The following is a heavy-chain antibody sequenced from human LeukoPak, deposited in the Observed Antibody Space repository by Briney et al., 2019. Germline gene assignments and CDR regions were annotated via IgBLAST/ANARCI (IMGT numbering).Heavy chain of an antibody. D-gene: IGHD6-19*01. J-gene: IGHJ4*02. Sequence: PSETLSLTCAVYGGSFSGYYWSWIRQPPGKGLEWIGEINHSGSTNYNPSLKSRVTISVDTSKNQFSLKLSSVTAADTAVYYCARYSSGWSYYFDYWGQGTLVTVSS. CDR3: ARYSSGWSYYFDY. CDR1: GGSFSGYY. V-gene: IGHV4-34*01. CDR2: INHSGST.